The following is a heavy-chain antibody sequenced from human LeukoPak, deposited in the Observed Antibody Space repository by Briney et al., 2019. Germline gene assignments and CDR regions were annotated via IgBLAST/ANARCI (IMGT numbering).Heavy chain of an antibody. CDR3: ARDRGNSDYYYYMDV. CDR2: INPNSGGT. V-gene: IGHV1-2*02. Sequence: GASVKVSCKASGYTFTGYYMHWVRQAPGQGLGWMGWINPNSGGTNYAQKFQGRVTMTRDTSISTAYMELSRLRSDDTAVYYCARDRGNSDYYYYMDVWGKGTTVTISS. D-gene: IGHD4-23*01. J-gene: IGHJ6*03. CDR1: GYTFTGYY.